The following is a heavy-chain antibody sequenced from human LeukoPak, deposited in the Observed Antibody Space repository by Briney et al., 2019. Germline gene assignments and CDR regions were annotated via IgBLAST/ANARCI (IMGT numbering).Heavy chain of an antibody. V-gene: IGHV4-4*07. CDR1: GGSISSYY. Sequence: SETLSLTCTVSGGSISSYYWSWIRQPAGKGLEWIGRIYTSGSTNYNPSLKSRVTMSVDTSKNQFPLKLSSVTAADTAVYYCARDLGYCSSTSCYNWFDPWGQGTLVTVSS. J-gene: IGHJ5*02. CDR3: ARDLGYCSSTSCYNWFDP. CDR2: IYTSGST. D-gene: IGHD2-2*01.